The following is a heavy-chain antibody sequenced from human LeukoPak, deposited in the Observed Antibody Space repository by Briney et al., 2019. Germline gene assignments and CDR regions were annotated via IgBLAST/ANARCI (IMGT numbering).Heavy chain of an antibody. V-gene: IGHV4-4*02. J-gene: IGHJ6*03. Sequence: PSETLSLTCAVSGCSISSTNWWSWVRQTPGKGLEWIGYIYYSGSTNFNPSLKSRVTISVDTSKNQFSLKMSSVTAADTAVYFCARGGPPGYYYDYYMDVWGKGTTVTISS. CDR2: IYYSGST. CDR1: GCSISSTNW. CDR3: ARGGPPGYYYDYYMDV.